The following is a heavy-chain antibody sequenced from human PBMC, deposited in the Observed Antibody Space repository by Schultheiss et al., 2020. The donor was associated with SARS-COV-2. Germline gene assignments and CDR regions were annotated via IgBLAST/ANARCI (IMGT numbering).Heavy chain of an antibody. CDR3: ARVPYYPGGAFDI. J-gene: IGHJ3*02. Sequence: GSLRLSCTVSGGSISSYYWSWIRQPAGKGLEWIGRIYTSGSTNYNPSLKSRVTMSVDTSKNQFSLKLSSVTAADTAVYYCARVPYYPGGAFDIWGQGTMVTVSS. CDR1: GGSISSYY. CDR2: IYTSGST. V-gene: IGHV4-4*07. D-gene: IGHD1-26*01.